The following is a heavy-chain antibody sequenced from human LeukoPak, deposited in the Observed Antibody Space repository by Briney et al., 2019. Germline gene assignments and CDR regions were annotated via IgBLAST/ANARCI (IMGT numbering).Heavy chain of an antibody. D-gene: IGHD3-10*01. J-gene: IGHJ4*02. V-gene: IGHV3-23*01. CDR2: ISGGGDST. CDR1: GFTFNTYA. Sequence: GGSLRLSCAASGFTFNTYAMSWVRQAPGKGPEWVSAISGGGDSTYYADSVKGRFTISRDNSYSTLFLQMNSLRAEDTAVYYCAKDTSYYPAPFDYWGQGTLVTVSS. CDR3: AKDTSYYPAPFDY.